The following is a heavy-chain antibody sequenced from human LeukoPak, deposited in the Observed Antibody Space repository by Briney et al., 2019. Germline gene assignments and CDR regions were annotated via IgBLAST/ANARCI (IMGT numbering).Heavy chain of an antibody. CDR2: TNPKSGGT. Sequence: ASVKVSCKASGYTFINYYMHWVRQAPGQGLEWMGRTNPKSGGTNFAQKFQGWVTMTRDTSISTAYMELSRLTSDDTAVYYCATSRYSSSWDFDSWGQGTLVTVSS. D-gene: IGHD6-13*01. CDR1: GYTFINYY. V-gene: IGHV1-2*04. J-gene: IGHJ4*02. CDR3: ATSRYSSSWDFDS.